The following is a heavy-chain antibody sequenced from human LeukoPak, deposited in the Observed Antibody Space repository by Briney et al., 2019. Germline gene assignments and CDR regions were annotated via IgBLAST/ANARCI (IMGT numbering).Heavy chain of an antibody. D-gene: IGHD3-3*01. J-gene: IGHJ4*02. CDR3: ARGPMGEWLFGY. CDR2: INPSGGST. Sequence: ASVKVSCKASGYTFTSYYMHWVRQAPGQGLEWMGIINPSGGSTSYAQKFQGRVTMTRDTSTSTVYMELSCLTSEDTAVYYCARGPMGEWLFGYWGQGTLVTISS. V-gene: IGHV1-46*01. CDR1: GYTFTSYY.